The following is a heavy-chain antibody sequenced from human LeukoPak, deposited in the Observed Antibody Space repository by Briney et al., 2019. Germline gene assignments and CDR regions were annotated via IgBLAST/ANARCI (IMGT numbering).Heavy chain of an antibody. CDR2: IYPGDSDT. D-gene: IGHD5-12*01. CDR1: GYGFTSFW. J-gene: IGHJ4*02. CDR3: ARHSEADIVAPYFDY. V-gene: IGHV5-51*01. Sequence: GEALTISCKGSGYGFTSFWIVWVRQMMGKGMEWMGIIYPGDSDTRYSPSFQGQVTISADKSISTAYLQWSSLKASDTAMYYCARHSEADIVAPYFDYWGQGTLVTVSS.